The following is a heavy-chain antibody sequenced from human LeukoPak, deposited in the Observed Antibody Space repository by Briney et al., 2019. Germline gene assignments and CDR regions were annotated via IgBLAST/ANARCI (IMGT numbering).Heavy chain of an antibody. J-gene: IGHJ6*02. CDR2: MNPNSGNT. CDR3: ARVPITIFGVVVSDYYYYGMDV. D-gene: IGHD3-3*01. CDR1: GYTFTSYD. Sequence: ASVKVSCKASGYTFTSYDINWVRQATGQGLEWMGWMNPNSGNTGYAQKFQGRVTMTRNTSISTAYMELSSLRSEDTAVYYCARVPITIFGVVVSDYYYYGMDVWGQGTTVTVSS. V-gene: IGHV1-8*01.